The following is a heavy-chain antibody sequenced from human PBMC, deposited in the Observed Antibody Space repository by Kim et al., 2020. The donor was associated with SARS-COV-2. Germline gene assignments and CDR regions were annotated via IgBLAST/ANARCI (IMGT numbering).Heavy chain of an antibody. CDR1: DASISNYY. CDR3: ARTDGSGRFSAAMDV. CDR2: LYDTGSA. Sequence: SETLSLTCTISDASISNYYLSWIRQPPGKGLEWIGYLYDTGSADYSPSFKSRVTISVDKSKNQFSLKVTSVTAADTAVYYCARTDGSGRFSAAMDVWGPG. D-gene: IGHD3-10*01. V-gene: IGHV4-59*01. J-gene: IGHJ6*02.